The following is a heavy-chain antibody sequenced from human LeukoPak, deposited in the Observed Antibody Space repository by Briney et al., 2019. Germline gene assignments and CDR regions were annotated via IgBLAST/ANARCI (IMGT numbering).Heavy chain of an antibody. V-gene: IGHV3-23*01. D-gene: IGHD3-10*01. CDR1: GFTFSSYA. J-gene: IGHJ4*02. Sequence: GGSLRLSCAASGFTFSSYAMSWVRQAPRKGLEWVSAISGSGGSTYYADSVKGRFTISRDNSKNTLYLQMNSLRAEDTAVYYCAKVRSGSYYNRGPFDYWGQGTLVTVSS. CDR3: AKVRSGSYYNRGPFDY. CDR2: ISGSGGST.